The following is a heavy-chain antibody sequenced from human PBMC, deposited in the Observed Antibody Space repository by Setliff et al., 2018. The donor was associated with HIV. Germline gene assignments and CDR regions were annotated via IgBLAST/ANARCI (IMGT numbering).Heavy chain of an antibody. Sequence: GGSLRLSCAASGLTFNNYAMNWVRQAPGKGLELVSAISGSGANTYYADSVKGRFTISRDNSKNTLYLQMNSLRVEDTAVYYCAKDPCSGGSCYSGQFDYWGQGTLVTVSS. CDR2: ISGSGANT. V-gene: IGHV3-23*01. CDR1: GLTFNNYA. D-gene: IGHD2-15*01. CDR3: AKDPCSGGSCYSGQFDY. J-gene: IGHJ4*02.